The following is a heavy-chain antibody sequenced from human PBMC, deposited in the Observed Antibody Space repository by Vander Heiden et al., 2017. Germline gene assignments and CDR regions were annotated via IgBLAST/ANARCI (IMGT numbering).Heavy chain of an antibody. Sequence: EVQLVESGGGLVQPGRSLRLSCAASGFTFDDYAMHWVRQAPGKGLEWVSGISWNSGSIGYADSVKGRFTISRDNAKNSLYLKMNSLRAEETALYYCAKIYYGSGTTRGSFDYWGQGTLGTVYS. CDR3: AKIYYGSGTTRGSFDY. CDR2: ISWNSGSI. CDR1: GFTFDDYA. J-gene: IGHJ4*02. V-gene: IGHV3-9*01. D-gene: IGHD3-10*01.